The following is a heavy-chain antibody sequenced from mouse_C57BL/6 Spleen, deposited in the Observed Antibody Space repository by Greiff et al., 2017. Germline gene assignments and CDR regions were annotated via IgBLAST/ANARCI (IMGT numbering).Heavy chain of an antibody. J-gene: IGHJ2*01. D-gene: IGHD2-4*01. V-gene: IGHV1-54*01. CDR3: ARGDYDYLDY. Sequence: QVQLQQSGAELVRPGTSVKVSCKASGYAFTNYLLEWVKQRPGQGLEWIGVINPGSGGTNYNEKFKGKATLTADKSSSTAYMQLSSLTSEDSAVYFCARGDYDYLDYWGQGTTLTVSS. CDR1: GYAFTNYL. CDR2: INPGSGGT.